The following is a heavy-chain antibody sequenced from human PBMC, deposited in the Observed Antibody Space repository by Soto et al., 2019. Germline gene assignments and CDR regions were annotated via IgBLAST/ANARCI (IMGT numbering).Heavy chain of an antibody. V-gene: IGHV4-30-2*01. CDR2: IYHSGST. CDR3: ARESDGNDSSGYYFDY. J-gene: IGHJ4*02. CDR1: GGSISSGGYS. D-gene: IGHD3-22*01. Sequence: QLQLQESGSGLVKPSQTLSLTCAVSGGSISSGGYSWSWIRQPPGKGLEWIGYIYHSGSTYYNPSLKSRVTISVDRSKNQFSLKLSSVTAADTAVYYCARESDGNDSSGYYFDYWGQGTLVTVSS.